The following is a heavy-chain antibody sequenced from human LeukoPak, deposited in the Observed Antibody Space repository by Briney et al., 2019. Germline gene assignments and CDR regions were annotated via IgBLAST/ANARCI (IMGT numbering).Heavy chain of an antibody. CDR3: ARDHGDDAFDI. V-gene: IGHV1-2*02. CDR2: INSNRGGT. J-gene: IGHJ3*02. D-gene: IGHD3-3*01. Sequence: ASVKVSCKASGYTFTNYYIHWVRQAPGQGLEWMGWINSNRGGTNYAQKFQGRVTMTRDTSISTAYMELRSVRSDDTAVYYCARDHGDDAFDIWGPGTVVTVSS. CDR1: GYTFTNYY.